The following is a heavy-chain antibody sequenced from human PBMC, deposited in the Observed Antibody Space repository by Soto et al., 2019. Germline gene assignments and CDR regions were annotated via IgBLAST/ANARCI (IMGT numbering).Heavy chain of an antibody. Sequence: EVQLLESGGDLVQPWGSLRLSCAASGCTFSSYAMSWVRQAPGKGLEWVSAISGSGGSTYDADSVKGRFTVSRDNAKNTLYLQMNSLRAEDTAVYYCAKVPSELSRYYDYGMDVWGQGTTVTVFS. CDR1: GCTFSSYA. CDR3: AKVPSELSRYYDYGMDV. V-gene: IGHV3-23*01. CDR2: ISGSGGST. J-gene: IGHJ6*02. D-gene: IGHD3-16*02.